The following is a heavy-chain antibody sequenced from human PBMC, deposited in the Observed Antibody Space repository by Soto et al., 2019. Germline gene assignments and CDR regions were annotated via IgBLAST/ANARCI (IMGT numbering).Heavy chain of an antibody. CDR1: GFTFDDYA. D-gene: IGHD2-21*02. V-gene: IGHV3-9*01. J-gene: IGHJ6*03. CDR3: ARASGGGCCSYYMDV. CDR2: INWNSGNI. Sequence: EVQLVESGGGLVQPGRSLRLSCAASGFTFDDYAMHWVRQAPGKGLEWVSGINWNSGNIGYADSVKGRFNISRDNAKNSLYLQMNSVRAEDTALYCRARASGGGCCSYYMDVWGKGATVTVSS.